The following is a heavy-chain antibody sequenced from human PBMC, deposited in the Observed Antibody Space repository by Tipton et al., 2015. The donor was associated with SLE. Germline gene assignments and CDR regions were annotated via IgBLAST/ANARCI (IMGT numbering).Heavy chain of an antibody. CDR3: ARVLLVDLGNDAFDI. D-gene: IGHD2-15*01. J-gene: IGHJ3*02. CDR2: IYYSGGT. CDR1: GGSISRYY. Sequence: TLSLTCTVSGGSISRYYWSWIRQSPQKGLEWIGYIYYSGGTNSNPSLKSRVTISVDTSKNQFSLKLSSVTAADTALYYCARVLLVDLGNDAFDIWGQGTMVTVSS. V-gene: IGHV4-59*01.